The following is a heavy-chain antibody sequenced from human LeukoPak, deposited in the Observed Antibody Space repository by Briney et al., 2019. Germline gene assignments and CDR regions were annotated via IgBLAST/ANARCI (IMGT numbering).Heavy chain of an antibody. CDR3: ASTYHYDSSGYYPFDY. V-gene: IGHV3-64D*09. Sequence: GGSLRLSCSASGFSFSSNAMHWVRQAPGKGLEYVSGISSNGGSTGYADSVKGRFTISRDNSKRGMFLQMSSLRPEDTAIYYCASTYHYDSSGYYPFDYWGQGTLVTVS. J-gene: IGHJ4*02. D-gene: IGHD3-22*01. CDR2: ISSNGGST. CDR1: GFSFSSNA.